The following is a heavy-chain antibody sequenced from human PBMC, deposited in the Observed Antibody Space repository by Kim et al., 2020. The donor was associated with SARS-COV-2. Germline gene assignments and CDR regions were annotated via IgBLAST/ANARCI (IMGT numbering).Heavy chain of an antibody. Sequence: EDAVKGRFTISRDNSRNTLYLQRNSVRAQDTAVYYCAKGGIAAASWYFDLWGRGTLVTVSS. D-gene: IGHD6-13*01. CDR3: AKGGIAAASWYFDL. V-gene: IGHV3-23*01. J-gene: IGHJ2*01.